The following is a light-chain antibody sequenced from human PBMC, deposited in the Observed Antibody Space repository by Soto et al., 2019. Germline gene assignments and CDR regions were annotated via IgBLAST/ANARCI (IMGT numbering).Light chain of an antibody. Sequence: IVMTQTPLSSAVILGQPASISCRSTQSLVDSDGNTYLSWLHQRPGQPPRLLIYKVSNRLSGVPDRFSRSGAGTYFTMSISRVAAEEVGLYYCMQAIQFPWTVGQGTKVDIK. CDR2: KVS. V-gene: IGKV2-24*01. CDR1: QSLVDSDGNTY. CDR3: MQAIQFPWT. J-gene: IGKJ1*01.